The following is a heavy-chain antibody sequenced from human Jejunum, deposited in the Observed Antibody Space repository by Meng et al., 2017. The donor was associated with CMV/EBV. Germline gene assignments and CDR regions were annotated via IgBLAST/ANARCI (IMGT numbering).Heavy chain of an antibody. CDR3: ARQEWFDYGLDV. Sequence: CAASGFTVITTSMTWVRQAPGKGLEWVSVISIGGSTYYAESVKGRFTISRDNSKNTLYLQMSSLRAEDTAVYYCARQEWFDYGLDVWGQGTTVTVSS. J-gene: IGHJ6*02. D-gene: IGHD3-10*01. V-gene: IGHV3-66*02. CDR1: GFTVITTS. CDR2: ISIGGST.